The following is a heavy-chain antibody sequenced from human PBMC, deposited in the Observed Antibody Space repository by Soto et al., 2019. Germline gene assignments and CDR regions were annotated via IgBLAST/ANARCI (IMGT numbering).Heavy chain of an antibody. D-gene: IGHD6-6*01. CDR3: ARYSLAARTVLPPDY. V-gene: IGHV1-69*13. J-gene: IGHJ4*02. Sequence: SVKVSCKASGGTFSSYAISWVRQAPGQGLEWMGGTIPIFGTANYAQKFQGRVTITADESTSTAYMELSSLRSEDTAVYYCARYSLAARTVLPPDYWGQGTLVTVSS. CDR1: GGTFSSYA. CDR2: TIPIFGTA.